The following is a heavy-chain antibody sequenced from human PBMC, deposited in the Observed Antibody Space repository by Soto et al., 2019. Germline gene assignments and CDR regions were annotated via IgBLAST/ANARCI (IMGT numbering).Heavy chain of an antibody. CDR3: ARDLGSEMATTMWPYYYYYGMDV. J-gene: IGHJ6*02. D-gene: IGHD5-18*01. V-gene: IGHV1-3*01. CDR1: GDTFASYS. CDR2: INAGNGNT. Sequence: CEACGDTFASYSRQSPRHATGQRLEWMGWINAGNGNTKYSQKFQGRVTITRDTSASTAYMELSSLRSEDTAVYYCARDLGSEMATTMWPYYYYYGMDVWGQGTTVTVSS.